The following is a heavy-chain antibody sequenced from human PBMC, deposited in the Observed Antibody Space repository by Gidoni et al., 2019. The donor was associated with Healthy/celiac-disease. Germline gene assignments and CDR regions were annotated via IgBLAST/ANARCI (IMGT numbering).Heavy chain of an antibody. V-gene: IGHV4-39*07. CDR3: ARDVIRPQRYCSGGSCERGDWFDP. J-gene: IGHJ5*02. Sequence: STYYNPSLKSRVTISVDTSKNQFSLKLSSVTAADTAVYYCARDVIRPQRYCSGGSCERGDWFDPWGQGTLVTVSS. D-gene: IGHD2-15*01. CDR2: ST.